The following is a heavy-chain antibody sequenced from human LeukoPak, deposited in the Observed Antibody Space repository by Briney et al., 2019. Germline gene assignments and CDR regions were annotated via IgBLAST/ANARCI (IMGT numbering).Heavy chain of an antibody. Sequence: GGSLRLSCAASGFTFSSYTMNWVRQAPGKGLEWVSSISSSSTYIYYADSVKGRFTISRDNAKNSLYLQMNSLRAEDTAVYYCASTRGSYSGSEDFDYWSQGTLVTVSS. V-gene: IGHV3-21*01. J-gene: IGHJ4*02. CDR2: ISSSSTYI. CDR1: GFTFSSYT. CDR3: ASTRGSYSGSEDFDY. D-gene: IGHD5-12*01.